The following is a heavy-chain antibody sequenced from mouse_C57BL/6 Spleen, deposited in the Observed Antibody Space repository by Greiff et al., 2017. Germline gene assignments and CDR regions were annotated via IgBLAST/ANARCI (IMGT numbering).Heavy chain of an antibody. D-gene: IGHD1-1*01. Sequence: EVKLMESGEGLVKPGGSLKLSCAASGFTFSSYAMSWVRQTPEKRLEWVAYISSGGDYIYYADTVKGRFTISRDTARNTLYMQISSLKSEDTAMYYCTRENYGSADYWGQGTTLTVSS. CDR2: ISSGGDYI. V-gene: IGHV5-9-1*02. CDR1: GFTFSSYA. J-gene: IGHJ2*01. CDR3: TRENYGSADY.